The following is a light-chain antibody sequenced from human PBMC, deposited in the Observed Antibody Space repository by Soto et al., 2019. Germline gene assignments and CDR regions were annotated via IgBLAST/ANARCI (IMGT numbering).Light chain of an antibody. CDR3: QKYGSAPYT. CDR1: QDIRAY. J-gene: IGKJ3*01. Sequence: DIQMTQSPSSLSASVGDRVTITCRARQDIRAYLVWYQQRPGKVPSLLIYAASTLQSGVPSRFSGSGFGTDFTLTISSLQSEDVATYYCQKYGSAPYTFGPGTKVDLK. V-gene: IGKV1-27*01. CDR2: AAS.